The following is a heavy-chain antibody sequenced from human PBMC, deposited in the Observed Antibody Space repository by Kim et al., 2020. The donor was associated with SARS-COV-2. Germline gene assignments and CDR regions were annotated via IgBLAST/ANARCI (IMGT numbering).Heavy chain of an antibody. CDR2: INAGNGDT. CDR1: GYTFSNFG. J-gene: IGHJ6*02. V-gene: IGHV1-3*01. CDR3: ARVRISGSHYFYGIDV. Sequence: ASVKVSCKASGYTFSNFGVHWVRQAPGQSLEWMGWINAGNGDTKYPQKFQGRVTLNRDTSANTVYMELNSLRSEDTAEYYCARVRISGSHYFYGIDVWG. D-gene: IGHD2-15*01.